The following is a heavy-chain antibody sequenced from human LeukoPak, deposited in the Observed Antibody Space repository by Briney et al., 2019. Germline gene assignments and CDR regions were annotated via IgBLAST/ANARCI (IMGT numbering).Heavy chain of an antibody. CDR2: ISWNSGSI. Sequence: PGGSLRPSCAASGFTFDDYAMHWVRQAPGKGLEWVSGISWNSGSIGYADSVKGRFTISRDNAKNSLYLQMNSLRAEDTALYYCAKDVIAARRGGPFDYWGQGTLVTVSS. V-gene: IGHV3-9*01. D-gene: IGHD6-6*01. J-gene: IGHJ4*02. CDR1: GFTFDDYA. CDR3: AKDVIAARRGGPFDY.